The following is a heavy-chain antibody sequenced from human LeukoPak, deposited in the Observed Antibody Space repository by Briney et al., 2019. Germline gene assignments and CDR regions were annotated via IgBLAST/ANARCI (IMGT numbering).Heavy chain of an antibody. J-gene: IGHJ4*02. Sequence: ASVKVSCKASGYIFANYYIHRLRQAPGQGLECMGWIIPSSGGTHYAQNFQGRVTMTRDTSVSTVYMEVAGLRSDDTAVYYCARGSLALPRSVCDYWGQGTLVTVSS. CDR2: IIPSSGGT. CDR1: GYIFANYY. V-gene: IGHV1-2*02. D-gene: IGHD3-16*01. CDR3: ARGSLALPRSVCDY.